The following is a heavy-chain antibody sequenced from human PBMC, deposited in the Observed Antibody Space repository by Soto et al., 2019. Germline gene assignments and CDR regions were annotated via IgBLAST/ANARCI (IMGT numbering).Heavy chain of an antibody. J-gene: IGHJ4*02. CDR1: GYTFTSYA. D-gene: IGHD2-21*02. Sequence: ASVKVSCKASGYTFTSYAMHWVRQAPGQRLEWMGWINAGNGNTKYSQKFQGRVTITRDTSASTAYMELSSLRSEDTAVYYCALVYCSGDYAVDLDYWGQGTLVTVSS. CDR2: INAGNGNT. CDR3: ALVYCSGDYAVDLDY. V-gene: IGHV1-3*01.